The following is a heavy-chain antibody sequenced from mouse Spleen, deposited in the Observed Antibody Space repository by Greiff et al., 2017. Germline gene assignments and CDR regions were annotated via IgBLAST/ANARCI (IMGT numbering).Heavy chain of an antibody. CDR2: ISSGSSTI. J-gene: IGHJ3*01. CDR1: GFTFSDYG. Sequence: EVKVVESGGGLVQPGGSRKLSCAASGFTFSDYGMHWVRQAPEKGLEWVAYISSGSSTIYYADTVKGRFTISRDNAKNTLFLQMTSLRSEDTAMYYCAMGVFAYWGQGTLVTVSA. V-gene: IGHV5-17*01. CDR3: AMGVFAY.